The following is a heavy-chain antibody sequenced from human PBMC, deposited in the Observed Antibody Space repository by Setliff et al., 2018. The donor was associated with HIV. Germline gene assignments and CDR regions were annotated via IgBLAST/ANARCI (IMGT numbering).Heavy chain of an antibody. V-gene: IGHV1-46*01. D-gene: IGHD6-19*01. J-gene: IGHJ4*02. CDR1: GYTFTDYY. CDR3: ARVIAVAGHFDY. Sequence: ASVKVSCKASGYTFTDYYIHWVRQAPGQGLEWMGIINPSGGSTSYAQKFQGRVTMTRDTSTSTVYMELSSLRSEDTAVYYCARVIAVAGHFDYWGQGTLVTVSS. CDR2: INPSGGST.